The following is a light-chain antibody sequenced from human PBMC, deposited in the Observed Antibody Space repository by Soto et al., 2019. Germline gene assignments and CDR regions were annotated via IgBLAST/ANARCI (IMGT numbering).Light chain of an antibody. CDR2: GEY. CDR1: QSVTNSY. J-gene: IGKJ5*01. Sequence: EIVLTQSPGTLSLSPLDRATLCCRASQSVTNSYLAWYRQKPGQAPRLLLYGEYSRATGVPDRFSGSGSGKDFTITISRLETEDFEVYYCQQYNNWPITCGQGTRREIK. V-gene: IGKV3-20*01. CDR3: QQYNNWPIT.